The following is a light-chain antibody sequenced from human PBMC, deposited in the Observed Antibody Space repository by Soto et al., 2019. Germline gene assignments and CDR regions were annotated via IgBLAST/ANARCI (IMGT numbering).Light chain of an antibody. CDR1: QSVDIN. V-gene: IGKV3-20*01. CDR2: GAS. Sequence: EIVLAQSPATLSVSPGERATLSCRASQSVDINLAWFQQHPGQAPRLLIYGASSRATGIPDRFSGSGSGTDFTLTISRLEPEDFAVYYCQQYGSSFWTFGQGTKVDI. J-gene: IGKJ1*01. CDR3: QQYGSSFWT.